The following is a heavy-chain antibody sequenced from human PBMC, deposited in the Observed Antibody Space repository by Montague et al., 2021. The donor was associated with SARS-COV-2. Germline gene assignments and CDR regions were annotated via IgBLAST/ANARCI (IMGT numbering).Heavy chain of an antibody. V-gene: IGHV4-34*01. CDR3: ARGAPTISMILVVMTGAGWYFDL. Sequence: SETLSLTCPLYGRSFSGDYWSWIRQPPGWGLERLGEINHSCSTNYNPSLRSRVTISVDTSKNQFSLKLSAVTAADTAVYYCARGAPTISMILVVMTGAGWYFDLWGRGTLGTVSS. J-gene: IGHJ2*01. CDR2: INHSCST. D-gene: IGHD3-22*01. CDR1: GRSFSGDY.